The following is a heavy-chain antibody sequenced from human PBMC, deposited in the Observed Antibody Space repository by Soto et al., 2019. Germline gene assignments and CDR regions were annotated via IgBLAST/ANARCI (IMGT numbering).Heavy chain of an antibody. CDR3: ARDEGADDWGWFDP. D-gene: IGHD7-27*01. CDR1: GGTFSSYT. CDR2: IIPILGIA. J-gene: IGHJ5*01. V-gene: IGHV1-69*08. Sequence: QVQLVQSGAEVKKPGSSVKVSCKASGGTFSSYTISWVRQAPGQGLEWMGRIIPILGIANYAQKFQGRVTITADKSMSTAYTEMSSLISEDTAVYYCARDEGADDWGWFDPCVQGTLVTVSS.